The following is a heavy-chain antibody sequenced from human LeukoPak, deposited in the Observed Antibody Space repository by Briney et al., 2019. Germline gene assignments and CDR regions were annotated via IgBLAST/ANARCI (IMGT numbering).Heavy chain of an antibody. J-gene: IGHJ4*02. CDR2: ISACNGNT. V-gene: IGHV1-18*01. CDR3: ARAPGGSYATPSYYFDY. CDR1: GYTFTSYG. Sequence: ASVKVSCKASGYTFTSYGISWVRQAPGQGLEWMGWISACNGNTNYAQKLQGRVAMTTDTSTSTAYMELRSLRSDDTAVYYCARAPGGSYATPSYYFDYWGQGTLVTVSS. D-gene: IGHD1-26*01.